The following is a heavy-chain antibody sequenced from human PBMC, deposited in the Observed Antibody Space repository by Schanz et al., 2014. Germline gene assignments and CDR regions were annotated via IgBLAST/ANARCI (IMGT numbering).Heavy chain of an antibody. CDR3: ARAGQDYSDSSGYATYYFGN. V-gene: IGHV1-69*04. Sequence: QVQLVQSGAEVKKPGSSVKVSCKASGGTFSSFAIFWVRQAPGQGLEWMGTIIPILEITNYAQKFQGRVTITADKSTSTAYMELSNLRSEDTAVYYCARAGQDYSDSSGYATYYFGNWGQGTLVTVSS. CDR1: GGTFSSFA. J-gene: IGHJ4*02. CDR2: IIPILEIT. D-gene: IGHD3-22*01.